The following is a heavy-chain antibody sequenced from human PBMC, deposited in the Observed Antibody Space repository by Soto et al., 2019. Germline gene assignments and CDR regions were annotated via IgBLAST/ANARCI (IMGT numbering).Heavy chain of an antibody. CDR1: GFTFSSHS. J-gene: IGHJ4*02. D-gene: IGHD5-12*01. V-gene: IGHV3-48*01. Sequence: EVQLVESGGGLVQPGGSLRRSCEASGFTFSSHSMNWVRQATWKGLECVSYISSSSSTIYYADSVKGRFTISRDNAKNSLSLRLNSLRAEDTAVYYCARDNPSRYGDCWGQGTLVTVSS. CDR2: ISSSSSTI. CDR3: ARDNPSRYGDC.